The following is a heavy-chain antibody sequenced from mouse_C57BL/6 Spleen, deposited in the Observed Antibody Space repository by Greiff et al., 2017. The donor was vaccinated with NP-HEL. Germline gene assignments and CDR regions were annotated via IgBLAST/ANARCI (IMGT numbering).Heavy chain of an antibody. Sequence: EVQLQQSGPELVKPGASVKISCKASGYTFTDYYMNWVKQSHGKSLEWIGDINPNNGGTSYNQKFKGKATLTVDKSSSTAYMELRSLTSEDSAVYYCAFGWLLVLFAYWGQGTLVTVSA. J-gene: IGHJ3*01. CDR1: GYTFTDYY. CDR2: INPNNGGT. CDR3: AFGWLLVLFAY. V-gene: IGHV1-26*01. D-gene: IGHD2-3*01.